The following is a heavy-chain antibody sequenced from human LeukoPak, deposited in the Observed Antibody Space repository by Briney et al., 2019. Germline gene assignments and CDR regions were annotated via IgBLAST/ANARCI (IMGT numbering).Heavy chain of an antibody. CDR2: MYYSGST. CDR3: ARHAFYYYYYMDV. Sequence: PGGSLRLSCAASGFIFRSYEMNWVRQAPGKGLEWIGSMYYSGSTYYNPSLKSRVTISVDTSKNQFSLNLRSVTAADTAVYYCARHAFYYYYYMDVWGKGTTVTVSS. D-gene: IGHD3-16*01. CDR1: GFIFRSYE. J-gene: IGHJ6*03. V-gene: IGHV4-38-2*01.